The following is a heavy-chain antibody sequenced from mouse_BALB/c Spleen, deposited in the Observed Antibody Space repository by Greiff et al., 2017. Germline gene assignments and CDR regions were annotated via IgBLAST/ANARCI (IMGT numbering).Heavy chain of an antibody. V-gene: IGHV1S22*01. CDR2: IYPGSGST. D-gene: IGHD2-14*01. CDR1: GYTFTSYW. CDR3: TRTYDWFAY. Sequence: LQQPGSELVRRGASVKLSCKASGYTFTSYWMHWVKQRPGQGLEWIGNIYPGSGSTNYDEKFKSKATLTVDTSSSTAYMQLSSLTSEDSAVYYCTRTYDWFAYWGQGTLVTVSA. J-gene: IGHJ3*01.